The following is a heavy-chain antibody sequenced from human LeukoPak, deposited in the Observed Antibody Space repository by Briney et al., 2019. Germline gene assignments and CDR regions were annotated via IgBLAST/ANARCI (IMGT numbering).Heavy chain of an antibody. J-gene: IGHJ4*02. CDR3: ARGIYGDPVAFDS. D-gene: IGHD4-17*01. CDR2: LKSDGSTA. CDR1: GFTFSSFN. Sequence: GGSLRLSCAASGFTFSSFNIHWVRQAPGKGLVCVSRLKSDGSTAMYADSVQGRFTISRDNARNTVHLLMSSLTVEDTGVYYCARGIYGDPVAFDSWGQGALVTVSS. V-gene: IGHV3-74*03.